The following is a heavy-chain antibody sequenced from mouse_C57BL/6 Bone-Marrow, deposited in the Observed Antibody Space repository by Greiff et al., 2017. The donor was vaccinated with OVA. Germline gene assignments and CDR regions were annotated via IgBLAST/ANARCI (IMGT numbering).Heavy chain of an antibody. D-gene: IGHD2-5*01. CDR2: IHPSDSDT. V-gene: IGHV1-74*01. J-gene: IGHJ3*01. CDR1: GYTFTSYW. Sequence: QVQLQQPGAELVKPGASVKVSCKASGYTFTSYWMHWVKQRPGQGLEWIGRIHPSDSDTNYNQKFKGKATLTVDKSSSTAYMQLRCLTSASAAVSYCASYSKCFAYWGQGTLVTVSA. CDR3: ASYSKCFAY.